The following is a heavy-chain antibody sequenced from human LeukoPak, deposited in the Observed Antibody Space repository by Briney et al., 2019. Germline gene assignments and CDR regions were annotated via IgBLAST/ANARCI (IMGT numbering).Heavy chain of an antibody. D-gene: IGHD1-26*01. V-gene: IGHV4-39*07. CDR3: ARLVGATPGAY. Sequence: SETLSLTRTVSGGSISSSSYYWSWIRQPPGKGLEWIGEINHSGSTNYNPSLKSRVTISVDTSKNQFSLKLSSVTAADTAVYYCARLVGATPGAYWGQGTLVTVSS. CDR1: GGSISSSSYY. CDR2: INHSGST. J-gene: IGHJ4*02.